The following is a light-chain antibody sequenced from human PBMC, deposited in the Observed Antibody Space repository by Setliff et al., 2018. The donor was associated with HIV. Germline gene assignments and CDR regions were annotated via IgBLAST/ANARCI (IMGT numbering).Light chain of an antibody. J-gene: IGLJ1*01. Sequence: QSALTQPASVSGSPGQSITISCTGTSSDIGAYNYVSWYQQHPGKAPKLMIYGVSSRPSGVSNRFSGSKSGNTASLTISGLQAEDEADYYCSSYTSSGTLVFGTGTKVTVL. CDR1: SSDIGAYNY. V-gene: IGLV2-14*01. CDR2: GVS. CDR3: SSYTSSGTLV.